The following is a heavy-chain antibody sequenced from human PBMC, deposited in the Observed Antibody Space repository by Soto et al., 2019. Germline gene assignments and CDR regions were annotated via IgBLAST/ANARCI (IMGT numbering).Heavy chain of an antibody. V-gene: IGHV4-39*01. D-gene: IGHD1-26*01. CDR2: IYYSGST. J-gene: IGHJ6*02. Sequence: QLQLQESGPGLVKPSETLSLTCTVSGGSISSSSYYWGWIRQPPGKGLEWIGSIYYSGSTYYNPSLKSRVTISVDTSKNQFSLKLSSVTAADTAVYYCARHVKGWGVVGAPALPYYYGMDVWGQGTTVTVSS. CDR3: ARHVKGWGVVGAPALPYYYGMDV. CDR1: GGSISSSSYY.